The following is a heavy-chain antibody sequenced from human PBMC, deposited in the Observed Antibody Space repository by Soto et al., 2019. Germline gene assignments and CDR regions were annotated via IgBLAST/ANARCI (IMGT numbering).Heavy chain of an antibody. CDR2: INAGNGNT. V-gene: IGHV1-3*05. D-gene: IGHD3-10*01. CDR3: ARGGGGPLDWFDP. Sequence: QVQLVQSGAEEKKPGASVKVSCKASGYTFTSYAMHWVRQAPGQRLEWMGWINAGNGNTKYSQKFQGRVTITRDTSASTAYTGLRSRRSEDTAVYYCARGGGGPLDWFDPWGQGTLVTVSS. CDR1: GYTFTSYA. J-gene: IGHJ5*02.